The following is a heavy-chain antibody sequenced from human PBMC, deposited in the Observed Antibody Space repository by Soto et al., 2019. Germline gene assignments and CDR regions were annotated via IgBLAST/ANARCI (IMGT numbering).Heavy chain of an antibody. J-gene: IGHJ5*02. CDR2: IYHSGST. D-gene: IGHD6-6*01. CDR1: GGXISSGDYY. CDR3: ARERPDGARLDP. Sequence: SETLSLTCTVSGGXISSGDYYWSWIRQPPGKGLEWIGYIYHSGSTYYNPSLKSRVTISVDTSKNQFSLKLSSVTAADTAVYYCARERPDGARLDPWGQGTLVTVSS. V-gene: IGHV4-30-4*01.